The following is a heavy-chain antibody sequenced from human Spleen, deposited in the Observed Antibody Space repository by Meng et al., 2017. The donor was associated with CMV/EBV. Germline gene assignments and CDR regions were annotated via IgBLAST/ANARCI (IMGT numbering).Heavy chain of an antibody. CDR2: MNPNSGNT. Sequence: ASVKVSCKASGYTFTNYFLHWVRQAPGQGLEWMGWMNPNSGNTGYAQKFQGRVTITRNTSISTAYMELSSLRSEDTAVYYCARGPSDYWGQGTLVTVSS. CDR1: GYTFTNYF. V-gene: IGHV1-8*03. J-gene: IGHJ4*02. CDR3: ARGPSDY.